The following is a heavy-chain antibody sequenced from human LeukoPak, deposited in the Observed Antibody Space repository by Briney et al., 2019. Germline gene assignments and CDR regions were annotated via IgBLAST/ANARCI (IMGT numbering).Heavy chain of an antibody. Sequence: PGGSLRLSCEASGFTFSDYWMIWVRQAPGKGLEWVADIKGDESDRFYVDSVRGRFSIPRDNAKNSLYLHMNSLRVEDTALYYCARLYVDPMTTTSYYFGSWGQGTLVTVSS. V-gene: IGHV3-7*01. J-gene: IGHJ4*02. CDR1: GFTFSDYW. D-gene: IGHD4-17*01. CDR2: IKGDESDR. CDR3: ARLYVDPMTTTSYYFGS.